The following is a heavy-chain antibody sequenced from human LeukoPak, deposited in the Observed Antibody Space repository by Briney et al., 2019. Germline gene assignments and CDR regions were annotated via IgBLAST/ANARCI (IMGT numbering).Heavy chain of an antibody. CDR3: ASLIITVTTFQY. J-gene: IGHJ4*02. Sequence: SETLSLTCTVSGGSISSSSYYWGWIRQPPGKGLEWIGSIYYSGSTYYNPSLKSRVTISVDTSKNQFSLKLSSVTAADTAVYYCASLIITVTTFQYWGQGTLVTVSS. CDR1: GGSISSSSYY. V-gene: IGHV4-39*07. D-gene: IGHD4-17*01. CDR2: IYYSGST.